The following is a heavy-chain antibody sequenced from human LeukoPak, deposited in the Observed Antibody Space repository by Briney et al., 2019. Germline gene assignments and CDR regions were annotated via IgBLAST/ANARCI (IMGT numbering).Heavy chain of an antibody. Sequence: PSKTLSLTCTVSGGSISSSSYYWGWIRQPPGKGLEWIGNIYYNGDTYYNPSLKSRVTISVDTSKNQFSLKLSSVTAADTAVYYCARSIVPGTRKIDYWGQGTLVTVSS. CDR1: GGSISSSSYY. CDR2: IYYNGDT. CDR3: ARSIVPGTRKIDY. V-gene: IGHV4-39*01. J-gene: IGHJ4*02. D-gene: IGHD6-19*01.